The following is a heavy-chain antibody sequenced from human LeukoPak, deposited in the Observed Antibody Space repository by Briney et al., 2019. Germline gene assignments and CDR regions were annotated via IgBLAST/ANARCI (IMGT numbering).Heavy chain of an antibody. CDR1: GFTFDDYA. V-gene: IGHV3-9*01. Sequence: GRSLRLSCAASGFTFDDYALHWVRQAPGKGLEWVSGISWNSGSIGYADSVKGRFTISRDNAKNSLYLQMNSLRAEDTALYYCAKGGGYYDSSGEGIHDAFDIWGQGTMVTVSS. CDR2: ISWNSGSI. J-gene: IGHJ3*02. CDR3: AKGGGYYDSSGEGIHDAFDI. D-gene: IGHD3-22*01.